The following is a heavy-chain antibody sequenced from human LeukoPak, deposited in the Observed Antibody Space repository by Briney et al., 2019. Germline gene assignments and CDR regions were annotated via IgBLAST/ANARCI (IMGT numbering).Heavy chain of an antibody. J-gene: IGHJ6*02. V-gene: IGHV3-66*01. CDR2: IYSGGST. CDR1: GITVNRNY. CDR3: VRYRVTYDMDV. D-gene: IGHD2-21*02. Sequence: GGSLRLSCAASGITVNRNYMSWVRQAPGKGLEWVSVIYSGGSTSYADSVKGRFTISRDNSMNTLYLQMNSLRAEDTAVYYCVRYRVTYDMDVWGQGTTVTVSS.